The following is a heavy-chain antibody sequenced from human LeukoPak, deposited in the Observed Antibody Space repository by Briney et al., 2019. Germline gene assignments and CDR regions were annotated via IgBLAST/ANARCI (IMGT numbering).Heavy chain of an antibody. J-gene: IGHJ4*02. V-gene: IGHV4-34*01. Sequence: SETLSLTCAVYGGSFSGYYWSWIRQPPGKGLEWIGEINHSGSTNYNPSLKSRVTISVDTSKNQFSLKLRSVTAADTAVYYCARDLGDRSRAYFAFDYWGQGTLVTVSS. D-gene: IGHD2/OR15-2a*01. CDR1: GGSFSGYY. CDR3: ARDLGDRSRAYFAFDY. CDR2: INHSGST.